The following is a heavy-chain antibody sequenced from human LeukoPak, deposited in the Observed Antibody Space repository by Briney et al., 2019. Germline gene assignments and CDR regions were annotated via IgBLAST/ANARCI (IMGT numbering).Heavy chain of an antibody. CDR2: INHSGST. Sequence: KPSETLSLTCAVYGGSFSGYYWSWIRQPPGKGLEWTGEINHSGSTNYNPSLKSRVTISVDTSKNQFSLKLSSVTAADTAVYYCARLSRPRLRIVVVPAAGYFDYWGQGTLVTVSS. J-gene: IGHJ4*02. D-gene: IGHD2-2*01. V-gene: IGHV4-34*01. CDR1: GGSFSGYY. CDR3: ARLSRPRLRIVVVPAAGYFDY.